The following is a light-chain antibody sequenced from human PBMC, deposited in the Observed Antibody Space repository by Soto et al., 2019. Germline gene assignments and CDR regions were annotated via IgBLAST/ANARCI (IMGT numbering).Light chain of an antibody. CDR2: GAS. J-gene: IGKJ2*01. Sequence: EVVLTQSPGTLSLSPGQGATLSCRASQSVGTYLAWYQHKPGQTPRLLIYGASRRAAGIPDRFSGSGSDTDFTLTISRLEPDDFAVFYCHQYGSSPPYTFGQGTKLEIK. CDR3: HQYGSSPPYT. CDR1: QSVGTY. V-gene: IGKV3-20*01.